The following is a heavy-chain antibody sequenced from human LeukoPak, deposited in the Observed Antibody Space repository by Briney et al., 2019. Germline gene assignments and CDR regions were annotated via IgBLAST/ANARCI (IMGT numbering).Heavy chain of an antibody. D-gene: IGHD2-8*01. CDR3: ARGGSTNGNNWLDP. CDR2: VYTSGTT. Sequence: SGTLSLTCTVSGGSISSSWWNWVRQTAGKGVGWVGRVYTSGTTNYNPSLKSRVTVSIDTSRSQFSLKLTSVTAADTAVYYCARGGSTNGNNWLDPWGQGTLVTVSS. J-gene: IGHJ5*02. CDR1: GGSISSSW. V-gene: IGHV4-4*07.